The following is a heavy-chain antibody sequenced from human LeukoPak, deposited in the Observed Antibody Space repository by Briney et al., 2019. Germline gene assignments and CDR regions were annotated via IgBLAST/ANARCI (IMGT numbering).Heavy chain of an antibody. CDR2: ISSSSSYI. D-gene: IGHD4-17*01. CDR3: ARIPFYGDYTLDY. V-gene: IGHV3-21*01. J-gene: IGHJ4*02. Sequence: GGSLRLSCAASGFTFSSYSVNWVRQAPGKGLEWVSSISSSSSYIYYADSVKGRFTISRDNAKNSLYLQMNSLRAEDTAVYYCARIPFYGDYTLDYWGQGTLVTVSS. CDR1: GFTFSSYS.